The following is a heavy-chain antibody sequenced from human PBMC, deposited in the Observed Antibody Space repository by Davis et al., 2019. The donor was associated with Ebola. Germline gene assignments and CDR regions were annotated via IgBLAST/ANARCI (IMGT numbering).Heavy chain of an antibody. CDR2: IYYSGST. J-gene: IGHJ6*02. CDR1: GGSISSGGYY. V-gene: IGHV4-31*03. D-gene: IGHD2-2*01. CDR3: ARDTVYCSSTSCYPGMDV. Sequence: PSETLSLTCTVSGGSISSGGYYWSWIHQHPGKGLEWIGYIYYSGSTYYNPSLKSRVTISVDTSMNQFSLKLSSVTAADTAVYYCARDTVYCSSTSCYPGMDVWCQGTTVTVSS.